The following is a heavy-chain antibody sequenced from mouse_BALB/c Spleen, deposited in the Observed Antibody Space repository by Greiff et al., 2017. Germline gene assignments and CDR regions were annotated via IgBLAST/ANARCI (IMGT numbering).Heavy chain of an antibody. CDR1: GFNIKDTY. D-gene: IGHD4-1*01. CDR3: ARSWDGAY. J-gene: IGHJ3*01. Sequence: VQLKQSGAELVKPGASVKLSCTASGFNIKDTYMHWVKQRPEQGLEWIGRIDPANGNTKYDPKFQGKATITADTSSNTAYLQLSSLTSEDTAVYYCARSWDGAYWGQGTLVTVSA. V-gene: IGHV14-3*02. CDR2: IDPANGNT.